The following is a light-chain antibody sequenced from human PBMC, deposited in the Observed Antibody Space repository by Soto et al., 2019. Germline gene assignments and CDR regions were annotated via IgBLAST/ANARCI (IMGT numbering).Light chain of an antibody. J-gene: IGLJ2*01. CDR1: SSDVGGYNY. V-gene: IGLV2-14*01. CDR3: SAYTSSSIVV. CDR2: DVS. Sequence: QSALTQPASVSGSPGQSITISCTGTSSDVGGYNYVSWYQQHPGKAPKLMMYDVSNRPSGVSNRFSGSKSGNTASLTISRLQAEDEADYYCSAYTSSSIVVFGGGTQRTV.